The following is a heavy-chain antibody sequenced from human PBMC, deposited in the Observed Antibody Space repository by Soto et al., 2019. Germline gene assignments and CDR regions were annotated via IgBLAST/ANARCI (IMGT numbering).Heavy chain of an antibody. D-gene: IGHD3-10*01. CDR2: IYHSGST. Sequence: SETLSVTCSVSGASVRSNSHYWSWIRKAPGKGLEWIGYIYHSGSTCCNPSLKSRVTISIDRSKNQFSLKLSSVTAADTAVYYCARVPGPWGQGTLVTVSS. V-gene: IGHV4-30-2*01. CDR3: ARVPGP. J-gene: IGHJ5*02. CDR1: GASVRSNSHY.